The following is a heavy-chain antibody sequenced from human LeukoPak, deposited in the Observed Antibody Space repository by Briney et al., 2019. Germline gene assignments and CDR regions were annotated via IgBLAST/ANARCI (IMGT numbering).Heavy chain of an antibody. CDR3: ARVPDYYDSSGYFPPFNDY. Sequence: ASVKVSCKASGYTFTSYAMHWVRQAPGQRLEWMGWINAGNGNTKYSQKFQGRVTITRDTSASTAYMELSSLRSEDTAVYYCARVPDYYDSSGYFPPFNDYWGQGTLVTVSS. D-gene: IGHD3-22*01. CDR1: GYTFTSYA. V-gene: IGHV1-3*01. J-gene: IGHJ4*02. CDR2: INAGNGNT.